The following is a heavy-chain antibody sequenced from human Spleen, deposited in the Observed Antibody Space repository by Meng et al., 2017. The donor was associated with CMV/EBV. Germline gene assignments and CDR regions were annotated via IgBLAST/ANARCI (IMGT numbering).Heavy chain of an antibody. CDR1: GYTLTELS. CDR3: ARVLGYCSSTSCYSDYYYYGMDV. D-gene: IGHD2-2*01. V-gene: IGHV1-18*01. Sequence: ASVKVSCKVSGYTLTELSMHWVRQAPGQGLEWMGWISAYNGNRNYAQKFQGRVTMTTDTSTSTAYMELRSLRSEDTAVYYCARVLGYCSSTSCYSDYYYYGMDVWGQGTTVTVSS. J-gene: IGHJ6*02. CDR2: ISAYNGNR.